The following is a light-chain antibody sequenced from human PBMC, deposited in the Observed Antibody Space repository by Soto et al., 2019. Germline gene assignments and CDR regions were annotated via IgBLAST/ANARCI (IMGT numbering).Light chain of an antibody. Sequence: EIVLTQSPGTLSLSPGERASLSCRASQSVSSNSLAWYQQKPGQAPRLLIFGASSRATGIPDRFSGSGSGSGTDFTLIISRLEPEDFAVYYCRQYISTPWTFGQGTKVDIK. V-gene: IGKV3-20*01. CDR1: QSVSSNS. CDR3: RQYISTPWT. J-gene: IGKJ1*01. CDR2: GAS.